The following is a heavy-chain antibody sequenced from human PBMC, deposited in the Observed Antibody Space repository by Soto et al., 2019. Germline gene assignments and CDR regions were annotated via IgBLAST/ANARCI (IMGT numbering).Heavy chain of an antibody. D-gene: IGHD2-15*01. CDR1: GGTFSSYA. J-gene: IGHJ6*02. CDR3: ARERGGGSCYTPCYYYHGMDV. CDR2: IIPIFGTA. V-gene: IGHV1-69*06. Sequence: VKVSCKASGGTFSSYAISWVRQAPGQGLEWMGGIIPIFGTANYAQKFQGRVTITADKSTSTAYMELSSLRSEDTAVYYCARERGGGSCYTPCYYYHGMDVWGQGTTVTVSS.